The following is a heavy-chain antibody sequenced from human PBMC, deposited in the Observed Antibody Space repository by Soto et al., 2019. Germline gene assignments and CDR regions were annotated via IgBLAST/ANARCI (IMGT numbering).Heavy chain of an antibody. CDR1: GGSFSGYY. J-gene: IGHJ5*02. CDR3: AARRIAAAGHRGYWFDP. V-gene: IGHV4-34*01. CDR2: INHSGST. D-gene: IGHD6-13*01. Sequence: SETLSLTCAVYGGSFSGYYWSWIRQPPGKGLEWIGEINHSGSTNYNPSLKSRVTISVDTSKNQFSLKLSSVTAADTAVYYCAARRIAAAGHRGYWFDPWGQGTLVTVSS.